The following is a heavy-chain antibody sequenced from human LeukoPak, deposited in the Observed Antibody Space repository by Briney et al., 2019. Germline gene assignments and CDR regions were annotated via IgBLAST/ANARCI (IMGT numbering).Heavy chain of an antibody. Sequence: SETLPLTCTVSGGSISSYYWSWIRQPPGKGLEWIGYIYYSGSTNYNPSLKSRVTISVDTSKNQFSLKLSSVTAADTAVYYCAKSPPVGFWSGYYTEPYYFDYWGQGTLVTVSS. J-gene: IGHJ4*02. CDR3: AKSPPVGFWSGYYTEPYYFDY. CDR2: IYYSGST. CDR1: GGSISSYY. D-gene: IGHD3-3*01. V-gene: IGHV4-59*01.